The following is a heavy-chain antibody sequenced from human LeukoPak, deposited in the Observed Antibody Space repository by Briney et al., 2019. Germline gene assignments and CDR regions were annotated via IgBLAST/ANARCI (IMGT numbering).Heavy chain of an antibody. CDR2: IYYSGST. D-gene: IGHD6-13*01. J-gene: IGHJ4*02. CDR1: GGSISSYY. V-gene: IGHV4-59*12. CDR3: ARVPHYSNSFFPFDY. Sequence: PSETLSLTCTVSGGSISSYYWSWIRQPPGKGLEWIGYIYYSGSTNYNPSLKSRVTISVDTSKNQFSLKLNSVTAADTAVYYCARVPHYSNSFFPFDYWGQGTLVTVSS.